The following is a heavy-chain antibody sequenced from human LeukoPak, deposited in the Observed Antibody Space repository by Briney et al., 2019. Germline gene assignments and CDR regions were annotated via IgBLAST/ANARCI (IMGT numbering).Heavy chain of an antibody. CDR2: IYYSGST. J-gene: IGHJ4*02. CDR3: ARGLNYYDSSGYFDY. Sequence: PSETLSLTCTVSGGSISSYYWSWIRQPPGKGLEWIGYIYYSGSTNYNPSLKSRVTISVDTSKNQFSLKLSSVPAADTAVYYCARGLNYYDSSGYFDYWGQGTLVTVSS. CDR1: GGSISSYY. D-gene: IGHD3-22*01. V-gene: IGHV4-59*01.